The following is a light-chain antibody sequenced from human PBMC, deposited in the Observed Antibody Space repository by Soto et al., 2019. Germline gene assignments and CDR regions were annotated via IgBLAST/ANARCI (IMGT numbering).Light chain of an antibody. CDR1: QSITNY. V-gene: IGKV1-39*01. CDR3: QQSYDMPWT. J-gene: IGKJ1*01. CDR2: AAD. Sequence: QITPSPSSLSSFLGDTSPITCRACQSITNYLTWFQQKPGKAPSLLIFAADNLQDGVPSRFSGSGSGRAFSLTISSLQPEDFATYYCQQSYDMPWTFGQATKVE.